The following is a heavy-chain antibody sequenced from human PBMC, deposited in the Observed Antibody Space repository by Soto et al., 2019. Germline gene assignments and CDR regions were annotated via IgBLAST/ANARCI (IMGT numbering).Heavy chain of an antibody. J-gene: IGHJ4*02. CDR1: GFTVSSNY. Sequence: GGSLRLSCAASGFTVSSNYMSWVRQAPGKGLEWVSVIYSGGSTYYADSVKGRFTIPRDNSKNTLYLQMNSLRAEDTAVYYCARDVLDYYDSSGYGWGQGTLVTVSS. D-gene: IGHD3-22*01. CDR2: IYSGGST. CDR3: ARDVLDYYDSSGYG. V-gene: IGHV3-53*01.